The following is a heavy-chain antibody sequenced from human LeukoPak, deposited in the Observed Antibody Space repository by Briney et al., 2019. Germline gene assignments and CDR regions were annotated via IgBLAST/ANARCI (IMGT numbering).Heavy chain of an antibody. CDR1: GFSLSGYW. D-gene: IGHD2-15*01. CDR2: NNGDGSTT. Sequence: PGGSLRLSCVASGFSLSGYWMYWVRQAPGKGLMYLSRNNGDGSTTNYADVVKGRFTMSRDNVKNTLYLQMNSLRAEDTAVYYCARDPRNVGLAPWGQGTLVTVSS. J-gene: IGHJ5*02. V-gene: IGHV3-74*01. CDR3: ARDPRNVGLAP.